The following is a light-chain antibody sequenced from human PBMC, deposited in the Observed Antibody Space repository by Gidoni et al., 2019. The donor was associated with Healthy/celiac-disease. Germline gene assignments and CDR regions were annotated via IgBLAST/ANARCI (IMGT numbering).Light chain of an antibody. V-gene: IGKV3-11*01. CDR1: QSVSSY. CDR2: DAS. J-gene: IGKJ5*01. Sequence: EIELTQSPATLSLSPGERATLSCRASQSVSSYLAWYQQKPGQAPRLLIYDASNRATGIPARFSGSGSGTAFTLTISSREPEDFAVYYCQQRSNWPPITFGQGTRLEIK. CDR3: QQRSNWPPIT.